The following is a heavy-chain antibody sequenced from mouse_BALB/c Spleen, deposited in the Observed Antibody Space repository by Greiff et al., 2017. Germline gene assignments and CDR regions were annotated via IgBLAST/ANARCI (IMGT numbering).Heavy chain of an antibody. CDR2: ISSGSSTI. V-gene: IGHV5-17*02. D-gene: IGHD4-1*01. J-gene: IGHJ4*01. CDR1: GFTFSSFG. Sequence: DVHLVESGGGLVQPGGSRKLSCAASGFTFSSFGMHWVRQAPEKGLEWVAYISSGSSTIYYADTVKGRFTISRDNPKNTLFLQMTSLRSEDTAMYYCARGMGRAYAMDYWGQGTSVTVSS. CDR3: ARGMGRAYAMDY.